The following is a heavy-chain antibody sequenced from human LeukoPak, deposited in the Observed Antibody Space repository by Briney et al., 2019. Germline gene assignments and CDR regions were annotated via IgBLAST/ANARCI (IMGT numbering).Heavy chain of an antibody. V-gene: IGHV1-18*01. CDR3: AREPSAGGYLQH. J-gene: IGHJ1*01. D-gene: IGHD3-16*01. CDR1: GYTFSSYG. CDR2: ISPYNGNT. Sequence: ASVKVSCKTSGYTFSSYGFSWVRQAPGQGLEWMGWISPYNGNTHIAQKFQGRVTMTTDTFTSTAYMELRSLRSDDTAVYYCAREPSAGGYLQHWGQGTLVTV.